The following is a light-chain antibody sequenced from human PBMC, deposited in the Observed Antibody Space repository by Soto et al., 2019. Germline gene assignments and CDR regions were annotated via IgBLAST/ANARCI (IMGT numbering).Light chain of an antibody. CDR3: MQALQTVT. V-gene: IGKV2-28*01. CDR2: LCS. J-gene: IGKJ4*02. Sequence: DSVMTQSPLSLPVTPGETASISCRSSQSRLHSNGYNYLDWYVQKAGQSPQLLIYLCSNRASGVPDRFSGSGSGTDFTLKISRVEAEDVGVYYCMQALQTVTFGGGTKGEIK. CDR1: QSRLHSNGYNY.